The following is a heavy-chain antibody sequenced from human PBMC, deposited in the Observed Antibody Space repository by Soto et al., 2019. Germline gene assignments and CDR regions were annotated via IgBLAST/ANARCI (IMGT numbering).Heavy chain of an antibody. D-gene: IGHD2-15*01. J-gene: IGHJ4*02. Sequence: GGSLRLSCAASGFTFSNYAMSWVRQAPGKGLEWVSTIRHSGGNTYYPDSVKGRFTISRDSSKNTLYLQMNSLRAEDTAGYYCAKRGGPRLYYFDYWGQGTLVTVSS. CDR2: IRHSGGNT. CDR1: GFTFSNYA. CDR3: AKRGGPRLYYFDY. V-gene: IGHV3-23*01.